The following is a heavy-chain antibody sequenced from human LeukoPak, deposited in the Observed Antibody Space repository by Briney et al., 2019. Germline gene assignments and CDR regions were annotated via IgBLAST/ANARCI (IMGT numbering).Heavy chain of an antibody. Sequence: SETLSLTCTVSGGSISSSSYYWGWIRQPPGKGLEWIGSIYYSGSTYYNPSLKSRVTISVDTSKNQFSLKLSSVTAADTAVYYCARHGSLEWSSIEYYFDYWGQGTLVTVSS. CDR2: IYYSGST. CDR1: GGSISSSSYY. D-gene: IGHD3-3*01. CDR3: ARHGSLEWSSIEYYFDY. V-gene: IGHV4-39*01. J-gene: IGHJ4*02.